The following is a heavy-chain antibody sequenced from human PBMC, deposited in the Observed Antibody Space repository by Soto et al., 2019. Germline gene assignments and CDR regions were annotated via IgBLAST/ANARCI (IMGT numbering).Heavy chain of an antibody. D-gene: IGHD3-3*01. Sequence: SETLCLTWAVYGGSCSGYGGRWIRQPPGKGLEWIGEINHSGSTNYNPSLKSRVTISVDTSKNQFSLKLSPVTAADTAVYYCARGPYTIFGVATARANWFDPWGQGPLVTVSS. J-gene: IGHJ5*02. CDR1: GGSCSGYG. CDR3: ARGPYTIFGVATARANWFDP. CDR2: INHSGST. V-gene: IGHV4-34*01.